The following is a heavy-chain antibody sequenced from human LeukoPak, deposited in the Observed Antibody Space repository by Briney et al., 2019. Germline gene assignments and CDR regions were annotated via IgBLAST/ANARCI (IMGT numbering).Heavy chain of an antibody. Sequence: GGSLRLSRAASGFTFSSYAMSWVRQAPGKGLEWVSAISGSGGSTYYADSVKGQFTISRDNSKNTLYLQMNSLRAEDTAVYYCAKLVPSDDFWSGYLGWFDPWGQGTLVTVSS. J-gene: IGHJ5*02. CDR2: ISGSGGST. CDR3: AKLVPSDDFWSGYLGWFDP. D-gene: IGHD3-3*01. V-gene: IGHV3-23*01. CDR1: GFTFSSYA.